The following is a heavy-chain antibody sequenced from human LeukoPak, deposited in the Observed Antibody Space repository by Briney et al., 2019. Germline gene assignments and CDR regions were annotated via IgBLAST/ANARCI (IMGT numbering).Heavy chain of an antibody. CDR2: ISWNSGSI. V-gene: IGHV3-9*01. CDR1: GFTFDDYA. Sequence: GGSRRLSWAASGFTFDDYAMHWVRQAPGKGLEWVSGISWNSGSIGYADSVKGRFTISRDNAKNSLYLQMNSLRAEDTALYYCAKDRTVAGLYYFDYWGQGTLVTVSS. J-gene: IGHJ4*02. CDR3: AKDRTVAGLYYFDY. D-gene: IGHD6-19*01.